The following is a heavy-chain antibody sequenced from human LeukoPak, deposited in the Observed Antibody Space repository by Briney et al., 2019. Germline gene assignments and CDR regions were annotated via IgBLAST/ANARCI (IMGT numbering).Heavy chain of an antibody. Sequence: PGGSLRLSCAASGFTFSSYAMSWVRQAPGKGLEWVSAISGSGGSTYYADSVKGRFTISRDNSKNTLYLQMNSLRAEDTAVYYCAKDIVVVPAAILGTGYWGQGTLVTVSS. D-gene: IGHD2-2*01. CDR1: GFTFSSYA. V-gene: IGHV3-23*01. CDR2: ISGSGGST. J-gene: IGHJ4*02. CDR3: AKDIVVVPAAILGTGY.